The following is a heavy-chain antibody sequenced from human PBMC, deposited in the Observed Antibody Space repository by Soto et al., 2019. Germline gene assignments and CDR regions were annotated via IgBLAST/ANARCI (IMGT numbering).Heavy chain of an antibody. CDR3: ARLGGYVSVGYYYLWDS. V-gene: IGHV4-39*01. Sequence: QLQLQESGPGLVKPSETLSLTCRVSDGSMNSDSSYWGWIRQPPGKGLEWIGVINHSGSTYHNLSLKGRVAMSVDASRNQFSLTLTSMTAADTAVYYWARLGGYVSVGYYYLWDSWGQGTLVTVSS. J-gene: IGHJ4*02. CDR1: DGSMNSDSSY. CDR2: INHSGST. D-gene: IGHD3-22*01.